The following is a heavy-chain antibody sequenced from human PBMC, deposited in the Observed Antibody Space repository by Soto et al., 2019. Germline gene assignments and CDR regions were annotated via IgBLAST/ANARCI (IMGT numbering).Heavy chain of an antibody. CDR1: GFTFSSYA. CDR3: AKDRDGNSLYFDY. J-gene: IGHJ4*02. CDR2: ISDSGRP. V-gene: IGHV3-23*01. D-gene: IGHD4-4*01. Sequence: EVQLLESGGGLVQAGGSLRLSCAASGFTFSSYAMSWVRQAPGKGLEWVSGISDSGRPYYADSGKGRFTISRDNSKNTLYLQMNSLRAEDTAVYYCAKDRDGNSLYFDYWGQGTLVTVSS.